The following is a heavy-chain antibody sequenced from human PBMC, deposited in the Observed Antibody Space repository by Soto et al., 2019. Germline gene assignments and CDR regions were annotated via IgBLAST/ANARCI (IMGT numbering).Heavy chain of an antibody. CDR1: GFTFSSYA. CDR2: STGGGGGT. D-gene: IGHD4-17*01. J-gene: IGHJ4*02. CDR3: ASNGLTTVTPFGY. V-gene: IGHV3-23*01. Sequence: EVQLLESGGGLVQPGGSLRLSCIASGFTFSSYAMSWVRQAPGKGLEWVSTSTGGGGGTFYADSVKGRFSISRDNSKNTLYLQMNSLRAEDTAVYYCASNGLTTVTPFGYWGQGTLVTVSS.